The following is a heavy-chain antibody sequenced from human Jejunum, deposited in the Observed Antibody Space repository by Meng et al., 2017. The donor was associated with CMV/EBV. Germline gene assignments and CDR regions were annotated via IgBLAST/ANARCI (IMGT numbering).Heavy chain of an antibody. CDR2: LIAVFDKT. V-gene: IGHV1-69*13. Sequence: QAQLVQSGGEVKKPXXSVKVSCKASGYTFTNYGISWVRQAPGQGLEWMGGLIAVFDKTKAAPRFQDRVTFTADESTSTAYMELSSLTFDDTAVYFCARGRRNEPLFDYWGQGTMGTVSS. J-gene: IGHJ4*02. CDR3: ARGRRNEPLFDY. D-gene: IGHD1-14*01. CDR1: GYTFTNYG.